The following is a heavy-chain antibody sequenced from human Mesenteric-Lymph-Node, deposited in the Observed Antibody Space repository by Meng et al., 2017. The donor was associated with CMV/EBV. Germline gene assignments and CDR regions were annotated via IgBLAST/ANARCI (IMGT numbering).Heavy chain of an antibody. CDR3: ARGMYDFSSGYFSRPPNYAMDV. CDR1: GFSVNNHY. D-gene: IGHD3-3*01. J-gene: IGHJ6*02. Sequence: GESLKISCAASGFSVNNHYMTWVRQAPGKGLEWVSVMYSGGNRYYTDSVKGRFTISRDDSKNTLDLQMNSLRPEDTAVYYCARGMYDFSSGYFSRPPNYAMDVWGQGTTVTVSS. CDR2: MYSGGNR. V-gene: IGHV3-66*02.